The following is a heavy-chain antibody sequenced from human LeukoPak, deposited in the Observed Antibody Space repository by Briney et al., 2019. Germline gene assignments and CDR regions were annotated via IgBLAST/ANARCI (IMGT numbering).Heavy chain of an antibody. Sequence: GGSLRLSCAASGVSVSNDYIGWVRQAPGKGLEWVSVIYSGGNTYYADSVMGRFTISRDNSKNTVYLQMDTVRAEDTAVYYCARGWGMFDYWGQGTLVTVSS. CDR2: IYSGGNT. D-gene: IGHD7-27*01. J-gene: IGHJ4*02. V-gene: IGHV3-53*01. CDR1: GVSVSNDY. CDR3: ARGWGMFDY.